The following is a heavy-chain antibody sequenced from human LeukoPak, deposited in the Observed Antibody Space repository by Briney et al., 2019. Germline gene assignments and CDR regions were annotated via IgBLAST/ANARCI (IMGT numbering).Heavy chain of an antibody. CDR1: GFTSNSYW. D-gene: IGHD3-22*01. CDR2: IHSDGSST. CDR3: ARSGWPYYFDY. Sequence: GGSLRLSCAASGFTSNSYWMHWVRQAPGKGLVWVSRIHSDGSSTCYADSVRGRFTISRDDAKSTLYLQMNSLRAEDTAVYYCARSGWPYYFDYWGQGTLVTASS. J-gene: IGHJ4*02. V-gene: IGHV3-74*01.